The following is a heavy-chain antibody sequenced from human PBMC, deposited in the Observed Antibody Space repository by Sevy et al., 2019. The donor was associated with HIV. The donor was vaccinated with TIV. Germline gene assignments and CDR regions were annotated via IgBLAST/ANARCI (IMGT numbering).Heavy chain of an antibody. CDR3: ARDITGTKNWFDP. Sequence: LSLTCTVSGGSISSGAYSWYWIRQPPGKGLEWLGNIYYGGSTYYNPSLNSRVTMSIDSSKNQFFLKLSSVTAADTAVYYCARDITGTKNWFDPWGQGTLVTVSS. D-gene: IGHD1-20*01. J-gene: IGHJ5*02. CDR2: IYYGGST. V-gene: IGHV4-30-2*01. CDR1: GGSISSGAYS.